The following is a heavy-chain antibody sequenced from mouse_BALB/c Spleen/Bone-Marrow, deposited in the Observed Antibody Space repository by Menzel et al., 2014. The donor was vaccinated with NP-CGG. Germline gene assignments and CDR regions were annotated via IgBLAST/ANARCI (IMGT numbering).Heavy chain of an antibody. CDR1: GFTFNSNT. CDR3: ARPRYPFYAMDS. CDR2: ITNGGGAT. J-gene: IGHJ4*01. V-gene: IGHV5-12-2*01. D-gene: IGHD2-14*01. Sequence: EVHLVESGGGFVQPGGSLKLSCAASGFTFNSNTMSWVRQTPEKRLEWVAYITNGGGATYYLDTVKGRFTISRDSAKNTLCLQMSSLKSEDTAMYYCARPRYPFYAMDSWGQGTSVTVSS.